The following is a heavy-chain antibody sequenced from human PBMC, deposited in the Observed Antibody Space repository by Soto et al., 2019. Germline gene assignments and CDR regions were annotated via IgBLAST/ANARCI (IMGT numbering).Heavy chain of an antibody. CDR1: GASMKSFY. J-gene: IGHJ6*02. D-gene: IGHD2-2*01. V-gene: IGHV4-4*07. Sequence: QVQLRESGPGLVMPSETLSLTCTVSGASMKSFYFSWIRQPAGKGLEWIGRIYSSGSTTYNPSLRSRVTVSVDTARGQFSLKLTSGTAADTAVYSCARELLAQRPPAYYSSHYSMDVWGQGTTVTVSS. CDR3: ARELLAQRPPAYYSSHYSMDV. CDR2: IYSSGST.